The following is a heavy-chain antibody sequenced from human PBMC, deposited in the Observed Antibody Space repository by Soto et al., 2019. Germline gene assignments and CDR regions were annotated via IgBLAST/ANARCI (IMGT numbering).Heavy chain of an antibody. CDR1: GGSISSGGYY. J-gene: IGHJ6*02. Sequence: QVQLQESGPGLVKPSQTLSLTCTVSGGSISSGGYYWSWIRQHPGKGLEWIGYIYYSGSTYYNPSLKSRVTISVDTPKNQFSLKLSSVTAADTAVYYCARVCGGNSFYYYYGMDVWGQGTTVTVSS. V-gene: IGHV4-31*03. D-gene: IGHD2-21*02. CDR2: IYYSGST. CDR3: ARVCGGNSFYYYYGMDV.